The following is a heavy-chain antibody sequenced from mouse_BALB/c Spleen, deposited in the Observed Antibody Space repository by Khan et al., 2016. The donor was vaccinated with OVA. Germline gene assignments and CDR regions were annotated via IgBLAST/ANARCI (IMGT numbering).Heavy chain of an antibody. CDR1: GFSLTSYG. J-gene: IGHJ3*01. CDR2: IWRGGST. CDR3: AREPFAY. V-gene: IGHV2-4-1*01. Sequence: QVQLKESGPGLVQPSQSLSITCTVSGFSLTSYGVHWVRQSPGKGLEWLGVIWRGGSTDYNAAFISRLSISKDNSKSQVFFTMNSQQADDTAIYYCAREPFAYWGQGTLVTVSA.